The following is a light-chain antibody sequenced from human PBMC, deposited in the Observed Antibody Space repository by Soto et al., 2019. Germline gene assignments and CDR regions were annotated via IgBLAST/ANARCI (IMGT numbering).Light chain of an antibody. CDR1: QSINIY. V-gene: IGKV1-39*01. Sequence: QMTQSPSSLSASVGDSVTVTCRASQSINIYLNWYQQKPGKAPTLLIHGASSLQSGVPSRFTGGGSRTDFTLTISSLQPEDFATYYCQESYRSPYTFSQGTKLEIK. CDR3: QESYRSPYT. CDR2: GAS. J-gene: IGKJ2*01.